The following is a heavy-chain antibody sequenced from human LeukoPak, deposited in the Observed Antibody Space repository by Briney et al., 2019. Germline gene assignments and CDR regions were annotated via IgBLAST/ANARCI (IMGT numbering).Heavy chain of an antibody. V-gene: IGHV1-24*01. CDR1: GYTLTELS. D-gene: IGHD6-19*01. J-gene: IGHJ4*02. CDR3: ATRIVGQWLVSEVLGYFDY. Sequence: ASVKVSCKVSGYTLTELSMHWVRQAPGKGLEWMGGFDPEDGETTYAQKFQGRVTMTEDTSTDTACMELSSLRSEDTAVYYCATRIVGQWLVSEVLGYFDYWGQGTLVTVSS. CDR2: FDPEDGET.